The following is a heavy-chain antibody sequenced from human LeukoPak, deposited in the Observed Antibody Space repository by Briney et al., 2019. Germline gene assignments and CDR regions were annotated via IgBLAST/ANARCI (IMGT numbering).Heavy chain of an antibody. CDR3: ARGGPPGYCSGGSCSPLGEYYFDY. CDR1: GGSFSGYY. CDR2: INHSGST. D-gene: IGHD2-15*01. V-gene: IGHV4-34*01. J-gene: IGHJ4*02. Sequence: SETLSLTCAVYGGSFSGYYWSWIRQPPGKGLEWIGEINHSGSTNYNPSLKSRVTISVDTSKNQFSLKLSSVTAADTAVYYCARGGPPGYCSGGSCSPLGEYYFDYWGQGTLVTVSS.